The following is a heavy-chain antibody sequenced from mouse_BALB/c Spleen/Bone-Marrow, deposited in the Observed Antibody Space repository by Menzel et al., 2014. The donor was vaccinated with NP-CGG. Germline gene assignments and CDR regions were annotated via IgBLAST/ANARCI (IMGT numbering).Heavy chain of an antibody. CDR3: ASYYYGSSLFAY. V-gene: IGHV14-3*02. CDR2: TDPANGNT. Sequence: EVQLVESGAELVKPGASVKLSCTASGFNIKDTYMHWVKQRPEQGLEWIGRTDPANGNTKYDPKFQGKATITADTSSNTAYLQLSSLTSEDTAVYYCASYYYGSSLFAYWGQGTLVTVSA. CDR1: GFNIKDTY. D-gene: IGHD1-1*01. J-gene: IGHJ3*01.